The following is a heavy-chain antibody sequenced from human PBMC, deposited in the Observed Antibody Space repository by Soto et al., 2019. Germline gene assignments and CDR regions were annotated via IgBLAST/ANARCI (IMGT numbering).Heavy chain of an antibody. CDR1: SGSFSGYY. J-gene: IGHJ3*02. V-gene: IGHV4-34*01. CDR3: ASGTVVVVAAPQHAFDI. D-gene: IGHD2-15*01. CDR2: INHSGST. Sequence: SETLSLTCAVYSGSFSGYYWSWIRQLPGKGLEWIGEINHSGSTNYNPSLKSRVTISVDTSKNQFSLKLSSVTAADTAVYYCASGTVVVVAAPQHAFDIWGQGTMVTVSS.